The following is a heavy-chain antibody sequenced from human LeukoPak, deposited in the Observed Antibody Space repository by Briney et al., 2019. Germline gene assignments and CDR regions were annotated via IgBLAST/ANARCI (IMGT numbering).Heavy chain of an antibody. Sequence: ASVKFSCKASGYTFTSYGISWVRQAPGQGLEWMGWISAYNGNTNYAQKLQGRVTMTTDTSTSTAYMELRSLRSDDTAVYYCARVFPITMVRGVIIEPGDYWGQGTLVTVSS. CDR1: GYTFTSYG. CDR2: ISAYNGNT. D-gene: IGHD3-10*01. J-gene: IGHJ4*02. CDR3: ARVFPITMVRGVIIEPGDY. V-gene: IGHV1-18*01.